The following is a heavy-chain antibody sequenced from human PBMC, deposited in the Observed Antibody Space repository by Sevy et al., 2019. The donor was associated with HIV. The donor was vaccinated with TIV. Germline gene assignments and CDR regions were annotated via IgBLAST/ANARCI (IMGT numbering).Heavy chain of an antibody. CDR3: ARSLGNYYGSGTYQEDWFDP. J-gene: IGHJ5*02. CDR1: GFTFSIYT. Sequence: GGSLRLSCAASGFTFSIYTMNWVRQAPGKGLEWVSSISSSSSYIYYTDPVKGRCSISRDNAKNALFLQMNSLGAEDTAVYYCARSLGNYYGSGTYQEDWFDPWGQGTLVTVSS. CDR2: ISSSSSYI. D-gene: IGHD3-10*01. V-gene: IGHV3-21*01.